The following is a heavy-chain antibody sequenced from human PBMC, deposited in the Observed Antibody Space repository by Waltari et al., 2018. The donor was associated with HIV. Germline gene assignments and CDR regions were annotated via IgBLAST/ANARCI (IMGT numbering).Heavy chain of an antibody. V-gene: IGHV3-53*01. CDR2: VYSDGTT. D-gene: IGHD3-10*01. CDR3: AREVLTSYFGGMDV. J-gene: IGHJ6*02. CDR1: GFSVRSNY. Sequence: QLVESGGGLIQPGGSLRLSCIASGFSVRSNYMNWVRQAPGKGLEWVSVVYSDGTTYYSGSVKGRFTISRDISKNTVYLHMRSLRVEDTAVYYCAREVLTSYFGGMDVWGQGATVTVS.